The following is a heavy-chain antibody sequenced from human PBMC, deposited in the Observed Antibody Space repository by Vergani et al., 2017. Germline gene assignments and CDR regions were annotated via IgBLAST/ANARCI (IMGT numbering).Heavy chain of an antibody. Sequence: QVQLQQWGAGLLKPSETLSLTCAVYGGSFSGYYWSWIRQHPGKGLEWIGEINHSGSTNYNPSLKSRVPISVDTSKHQFSLKLSSVTAADTEVYYCARGHIVSGCSRQTRGYTQGYGMDVWGQGTTVTVSS. D-gene: IGHD2-15*01. CDR3: ARGHIVSGCSRQTRGYTQGYGMDV. CDR2: INHSGST. J-gene: IGHJ6*02. CDR1: GGSFSGYY. V-gene: IGHV4-34*01.